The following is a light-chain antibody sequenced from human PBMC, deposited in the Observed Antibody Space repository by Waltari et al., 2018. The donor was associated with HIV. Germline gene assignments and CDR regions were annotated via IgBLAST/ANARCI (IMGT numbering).Light chain of an antibody. CDR1: QGINTY. CDR3: QLLHSYLRT. J-gene: IGKJ4*01. CDR2: ASS. V-gene: IGKV1-9*01. Sequence: DIQLTQSPSFLSASVGDRVTITCRASQGINTYLAWYQQKPGKAPKLLIYASSTLHSGVPARFSGSASGTEFTLTISSLQPEDFATYYCQLLHSYLRTFGGGTKVEIK.